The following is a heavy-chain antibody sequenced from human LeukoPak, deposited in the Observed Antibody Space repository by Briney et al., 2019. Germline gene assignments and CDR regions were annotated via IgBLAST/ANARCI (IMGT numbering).Heavy chain of an antibody. J-gene: IGHJ4*02. D-gene: IGHD6-13*01. CDR2: ISNTASIM. CDR1: GFTFSYYY. V-gene: IGHV3-11*04. Sequence: PGGSLRLSCAASGFTFSYYYMSWIRQAPGKGLEWISYISNTASIMYYPDSVKGRFTISRDNAKNSLYLQMDSLRVEDTAVHYCARQGDSSSWAGNDYWGQGTLVTVSS. CDR3: ARQGDSSSWAGNDY.